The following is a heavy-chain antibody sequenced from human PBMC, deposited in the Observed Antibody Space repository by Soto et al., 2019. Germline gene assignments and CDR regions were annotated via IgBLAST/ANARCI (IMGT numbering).Heavy chain of an antibody. CDR1: GGSISSGGYY. D-gene: IGHD2-2*01. CDR3: ARDSGVVCSSTSCSWFDP. Sequence: PSETLSLTCTVSGGSISSGGYYWSWIRQHPGKGLEWIGYIYYSGSTYYNPSLKSRVTISVDTSKNQFSLKLSSVTAADTAVYYCARDSGVVCSSTSCSWFDPWGQGTLVTVSS. J-gene: IGHJ5*02. CDR2: IYYSGST. V-gene: IGHV4-31*03.